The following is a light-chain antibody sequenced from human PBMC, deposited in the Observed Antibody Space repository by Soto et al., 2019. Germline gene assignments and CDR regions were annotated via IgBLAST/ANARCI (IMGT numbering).Light chain of an antibody. J-gene: IGLJ3*02. CDR3: ASHTTSRSRV. Sequence: QSVLPQPPSVSGSPGQSVTLSCTGTSSDVGSYDRVSWYHQPPGTAPKVIIYEVSNRPSGVPDRFSGSKSGNTASLTISGLQAEDEGDYYCASHTTSRSRVFGGGTKLTVL. CDR1: SSDVGSYDR. V-gene: IGLV2-18*02. CDR2: EVS.